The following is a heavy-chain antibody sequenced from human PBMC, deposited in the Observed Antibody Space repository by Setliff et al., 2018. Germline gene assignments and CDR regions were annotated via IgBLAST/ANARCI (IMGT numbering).Heavy chain of an antibody. D-gene: IGHD3-22*01. V-gene: IGHV4-61*02. CDR1: GASISSGAYY. CDR3: ARESRYYYDNLGTLDY. CDR2: IHTSGST. Sequence: PSETLSLTCSVSGASISSGAYYWTWIRQPAGKGLEWVGRIHTSGSTNYNPSLKIRVTISLDTSKNHFSLKLTSVTAADTAVYYCARESRYYYDNLGTLDYWGQGTLVTVSS. J-gene: IGHJ4*02.